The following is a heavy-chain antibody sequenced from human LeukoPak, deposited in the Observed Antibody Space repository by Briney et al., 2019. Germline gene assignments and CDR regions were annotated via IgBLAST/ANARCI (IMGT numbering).Heavy chain of an antibody. CDR2: IYPSGST. CDR1: GGSISSYH. V-gene: IGHV4-4*07. D-gene: IGHD3-10*01. J-gene: IGHJ4*02. Sequence: SETLSLTCTVSGGSISSYHWSWLRQPAGKGLEWIGRIYPSGSTNYNPSLKSRVTMSVDTSKNQFSLKLSSVTAADTAVYYCARDRRSRFGELSNFDYWGQGTLVTVSS. CDR3: ARDRRSRFGELSNFDY.